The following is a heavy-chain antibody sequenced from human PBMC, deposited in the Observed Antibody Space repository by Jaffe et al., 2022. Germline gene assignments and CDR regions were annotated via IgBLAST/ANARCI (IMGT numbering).Heavy chain of an antibody. D-gene: IGHD6-13*01. CDR1: GFTFSSYG. V-gene: IGHV3-30*02. J-gene: IGHJ4*02. CDR2: IRYDGSNK. Sequence: QVQLVESGGGVVQPGGSLRLSCAASGFTFSSYGMHWVRQAPGKGLEWVAFIRYDGSNKYYADSVKGRFTISRDNSKNTLYLQMNSLRAEDTAVYYCANLPRGEAAAGGEGYWGQGTLVTVSS. CDR3: ANLPRGEAAAGGEGY.